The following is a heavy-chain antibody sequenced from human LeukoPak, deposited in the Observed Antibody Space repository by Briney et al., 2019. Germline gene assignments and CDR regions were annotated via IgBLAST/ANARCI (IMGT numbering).Heavy chain of an antibody. CDR1: GFPSSSYA. J-gene: IGHJ4*02. D-gene: IGHD2-15*01. V-gene: IGHV3-23*01. CDR3: AKAPVTSCRGAFCYPFDS. Sequence: GGSLRLSCVVSGFPSSSYAMSWVRRSPGKGLEWVSATSSSDAGKYYADSVRGRFTISRDNSRNTVYLQMNSLRAEDAAIYYCAKAPVTSCRGAFCYPFDSWGQGTRVTVSS. CDR2: TSSSDAGK.